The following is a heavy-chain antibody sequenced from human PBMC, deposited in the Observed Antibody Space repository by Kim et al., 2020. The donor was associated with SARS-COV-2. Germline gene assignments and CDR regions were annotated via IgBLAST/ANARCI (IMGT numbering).Heavy chain of an antibody. CDR1: GGSFSGYY. CDR3: ARGTSGSYYLGSDY. Sequence: SETLSLTCAVYGGSFSGYYWSWIRQPPGKGLEWIGEINHSGSTNYNPSLKSRVTISVDTSKNQFSLKLSSVTAADTAVYYCARGTSGSYYLGSDYWGQGTLVTVSS. J-gene: IGHJ4*02. D-gene: IGHD1-26*01. V-gene: IGHV4-34*01. CDR2: INHSGST.